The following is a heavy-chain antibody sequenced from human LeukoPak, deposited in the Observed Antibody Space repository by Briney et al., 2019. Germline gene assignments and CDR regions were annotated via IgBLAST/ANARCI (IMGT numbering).Heavy chain of an antibody. CDR2: ISSSSSYI. CDR1: VFTFRTSS. D-gene: IGHD1-26*01. Sequence: GGSLRLSSVAPVFTFRTSSINWGRHAPGKGLWWVSPISSSSSYIFYADSVKGRFTISRDNAKNSLYLQMNSLRAEDTAVYYCARGDGRDPLDYWGQGTLVTVSS. J-gene: IGHJ4*02. CDR3: ARGDGRDPLDY. V-gene: IGHV3-21*01.